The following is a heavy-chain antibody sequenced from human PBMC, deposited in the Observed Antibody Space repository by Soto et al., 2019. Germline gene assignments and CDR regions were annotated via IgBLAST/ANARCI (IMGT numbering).Heavy chain of an antibody. D-gene: IGHD1-1*01. Sequence: GGSMRLSCAASGFTFSSYGMHWVRQATGKGLEWVAVISYDGSNKYYADSVKGRFTISRDNSKNTLYLQMNSLRAEDTAVYYCAEDRREPTGYYYYYYGMDVWGQGTTVTVSS. CDR3: AEDRREPTGYYYYYYGMDV. CDR1: GFTFSSYG. V-gene: IGHV3-30*18. J-gene: IGHJ6*02. CDR2: ISYDGSNK.